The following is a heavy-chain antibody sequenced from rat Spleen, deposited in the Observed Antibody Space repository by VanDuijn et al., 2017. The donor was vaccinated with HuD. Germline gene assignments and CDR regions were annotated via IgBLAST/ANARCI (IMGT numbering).Heavy chain of an antibody. D-gene: IGHD1-9*01. CDR2: ISISSGTI. CDR3: ATSYYGYKRFAY. J-gene: IGHJ3*01. CDR1: GFTFSDYA. V-gene: IGHV5-34*01. Sequence: EVQLVESGGGLVQPGRSLKLSCVASGFTFSDYAMNWIRQAPGKGLEWVAYISISSGTIYYAETVKGRFTISRDNAKNTLYLQLSSLRSEDTALYYCATSYYGYKRFAYWGQGTLVTVSS.